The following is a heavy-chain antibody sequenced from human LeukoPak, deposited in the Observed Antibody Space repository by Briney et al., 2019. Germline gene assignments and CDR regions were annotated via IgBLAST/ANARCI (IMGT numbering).Heavy chain of an antibody. CDR2: INHSGST. V-gene: IGHV4-34*01. CDR3: ASSPYGDPRFGY. J-gene: IGHJ4*02. D-gene: IGHD3-16*01. Sequence: SETLSLTCAVYGGSFSGYYWSWIRQPPGKGLEWIGEINHSGSTNYNPSLKSRVTISVDTSKNQFSLKLSSVTAADTAVYYCASSPYGDPRFGYWGQGTLVTVS. CDR1: GGSFSGYY.